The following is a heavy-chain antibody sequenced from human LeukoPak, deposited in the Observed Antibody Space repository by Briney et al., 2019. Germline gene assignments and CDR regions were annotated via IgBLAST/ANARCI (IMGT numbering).Heavy chain of an antibody. CDR2: IYYSGST. CDR1: GGSFSGYY. J-gene: IGHJ4*02. Sequence: SETLSLTCAVYGGSFSGYYWSWIRQPPGKGLEWIGYIYYSGSTNYNPSLKSRVTISVDTSKNQFSLKLSSVTAADTAVYYCARLDGGNYLFDYWGQGTLVTVSS. D-gene: IGHD4-23*01. V-gene: IGHV4-59*08. CDR3: ARLDGGNYLFDY.